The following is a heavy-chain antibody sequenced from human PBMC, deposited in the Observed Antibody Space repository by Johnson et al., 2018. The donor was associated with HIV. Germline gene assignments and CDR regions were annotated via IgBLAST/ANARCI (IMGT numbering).Heavy chain of an antibody. CDR1: GFTFSSYA. Sequence: VQLVESGGGVVQPGRSLRLSCAASGFTFSSYAMHWVRQAPGKGLEWVANIKQDGSEKYYVDSVKGRFTISRDNAKNSLYLQMNSLRAEATAVYYCARDSTPWGGDEVGYAFDVWGQGTTVVVS. D-gene: IGHD7-27*01. J-gene: IGHJ3*01. CDR3: ARDSTPWGGDEVGYAFDV. V-gene: IGHV3-7*04. CDR2: IKQDGSEK.